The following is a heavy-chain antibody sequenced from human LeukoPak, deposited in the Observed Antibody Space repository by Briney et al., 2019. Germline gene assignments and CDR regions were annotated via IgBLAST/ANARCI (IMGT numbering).Heavy chain of an antibody. CDR2: IYYSGRT. CDR1: GGSISSSSYY. CDR3: ARGVPRGYNLLAEAKYYFDY. D-gene: IGHD1-1*01. V-gene: IGHV4-39*07. J-gene: IGHJ4*02. Sequence: SETLSLTCTVSGGSISSSSYYWGWIRQPPGKGLEWIGNIYYSGRTYYNPSLKSRVTISVDTSKNQFSLNLRSMTAADTAVYFCARGVPRGYNLLAEAKYYFDYWGQGLLVTVSS.